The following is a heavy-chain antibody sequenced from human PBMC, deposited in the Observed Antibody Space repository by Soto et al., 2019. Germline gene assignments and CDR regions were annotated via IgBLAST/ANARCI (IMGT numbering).Heavy chain of an antibody. V-gene: IGHV4-39*01. CDR1: GGSISSGSYY. J-gene: IGHJ6*03. Sequence: QLQLQESGPGLVKPSETLSLTCTVSGGSISSGSYYWGWIRQPPGKGLEWIGSIYYSGSSYYNPSLKSRVTISVDTSNNQFPLRLSSVTAADTAVYYCAGHGPTYYYYLDVWGKGTAVTVSS. CDR2: IYYSGSS. CDR3: AGHGPTYYYYLDV.